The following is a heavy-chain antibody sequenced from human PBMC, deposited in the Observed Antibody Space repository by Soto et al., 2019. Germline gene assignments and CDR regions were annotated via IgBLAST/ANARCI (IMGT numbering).Heavy chain of an antibody. CDR3: ARSYAISGYWGGLDFDN. Sequence: QVQLQESGPGLVKPSQTLSLTCTVSGGSISSGAYYWSWIRQHPGKGLERIAYIYYSGSTYYNRSLKSRVTTSADTSRNQFSLKLSSVTAADTAIYYCARSYAISGYWGGLDFDNWGQGTLVTVSS. CDR1: GGSISSGAYY. D-gene: IGHD3-22*01. V-gene: IGHV4-31*03. J-gene: IGHJ4*02. CDR2: IYYSGST.